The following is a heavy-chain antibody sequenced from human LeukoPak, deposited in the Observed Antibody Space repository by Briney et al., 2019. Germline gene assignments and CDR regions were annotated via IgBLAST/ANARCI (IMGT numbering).Heavy chain of an antibody. CDR1: GFTFSSYW. Sequence: GSLRLSCAASGFTFSSYWMTWVRQPPGKGLEWIGEINHSGSTNYNPSLKSRVTISVDTSKNQFSLKLSSVTAADTAVYYCARRRQWLVRYYFDYWGQGTLVTVSS. J-gene: IGHJ4*02. CDR2: INHSGST. D-gene: IGHD6-19*01. V-gene: IGHV4-34*01. CDR3: ARRRQWLVRYYFDY.